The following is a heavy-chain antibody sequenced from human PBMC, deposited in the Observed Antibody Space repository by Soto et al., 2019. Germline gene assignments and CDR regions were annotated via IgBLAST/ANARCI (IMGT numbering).Heavy chain of an antibody. J-gene: IGHJ2*01. V-gene: IGHV4-59*01. Sequence: TSETLSLTCIVSGGSITSYYWSWIRQPAGKGLEWIGYINYSGSTNYNPSLKSRVTISVDTSKNQFSLKLNSMTAADTAVYYCARGILNWGKYWYFDLWGRGTLVTVSS. D-gene: IGHD7-27*01. CDR1: GGSITSYY. CDR3: ARGILNWGKYWYFDL. CDR2: INYSGST.